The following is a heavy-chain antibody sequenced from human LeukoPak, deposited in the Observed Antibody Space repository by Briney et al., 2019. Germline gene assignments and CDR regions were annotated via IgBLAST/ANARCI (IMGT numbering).Heavy chain of an antibody. CDR3: TKDMRATATARGAFDI. D-gene: IGHD4-17*01. CDR2: ISRNSGSI. CDR1: GFTFDDYA. V-gene: IGHV3-9*01. Sequence: QPGGSLRLSCAASGFTFDDYAMHWVRQAPGKGLEWVSGISRNSGSIGYADSVKGRFTISRDNAKNSLYLQMNSLRAEDTALYYCTKDMRATATARGAFDIWGQGTMVTVSS. J-gene: IGHJ3*02.